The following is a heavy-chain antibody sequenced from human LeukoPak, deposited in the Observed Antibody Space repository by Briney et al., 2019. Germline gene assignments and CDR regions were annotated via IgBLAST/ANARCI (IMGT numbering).Heavy chain of an antibody. CDR2: IKSKTDGGTT. J-gene: IGHJ4*02. CDR3: TTDCSGGSCRTFDY. CDR1: GFTFSNAW. V-gene: IGHV3-15*01. D-gene: IGHD2-15*01. Sequence: GGSLRLSCAASGFTFSNAWMSWVRQAPGKGLEWVGRIKSKTDGGTTDYAAPMKGRFTISRDDSKNTLYLQMNSLKTEDTAVYYCTTDCSGGSCRTFDYWGQGTLVTVSS.